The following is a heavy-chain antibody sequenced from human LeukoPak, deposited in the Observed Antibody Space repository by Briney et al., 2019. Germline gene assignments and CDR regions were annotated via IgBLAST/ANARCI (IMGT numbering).Heavy chain of an antibody. CDR3: VRGQVNIVGAATLLDY. J-gene: IGHJ4*02. CDR1: NGSFSGHY. V-gene: IGHV4-34*01. CDR2: INHNGRT. Sequence: AETLSLTCAVYNGSFSGHYWSWIRQPPGKGLEWIGEINHNGRTTYKPSLKSRVTISVDTSKNQFSLRLSSVTAADTAVYYCVRGQVNIVGAATLLDYWGQGTLVTVSS. D-gene: IGHD1-26*01.